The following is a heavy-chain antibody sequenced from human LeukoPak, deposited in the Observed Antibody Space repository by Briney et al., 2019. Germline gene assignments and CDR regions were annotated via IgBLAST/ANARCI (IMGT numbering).Heavy chain of an antibody. CDR2: INPNSGGT. CDR1: GYTFTGYY. CDR3: ARDRFDERYFDWQYYFDY. Sequence: GASVKVSCKASGYTFTGYYMHWVRQAPGQGLEWMGWINPNSGGTNYAQKFQGRVIMTRDTSISTAYMELSRLRSDDTAVYYCARDRFDERYFDWQYYFDYWGQGTLVTVSS. D-gene: IGHD3-9*01. V-gene: IGHV1-2*02. J-gene: IGHJ4*02.